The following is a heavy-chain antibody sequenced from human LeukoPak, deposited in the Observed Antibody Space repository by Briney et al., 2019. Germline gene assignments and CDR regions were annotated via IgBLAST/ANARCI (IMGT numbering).Heavy chain of an antibody. CDR1: GYTFTGYY. Sequence: ASVKVSCKASGYTFTGYYMHWVRQAPGHGLEWMGWINPNSGGTNYAQKFQGRVTMTRDTSISTAYMELSRLRSDDTAVYYCARDDRPYYYGSGSIYYMDVWGKGTTVTVSS. J-gene: IGHJ6*03. V-gene: IGHV1-2*02. CDR2: INPNSGGT. CDR3: ARDDRPYYYGSGSIYYMDV. D-gene: IGHD3-10*01.